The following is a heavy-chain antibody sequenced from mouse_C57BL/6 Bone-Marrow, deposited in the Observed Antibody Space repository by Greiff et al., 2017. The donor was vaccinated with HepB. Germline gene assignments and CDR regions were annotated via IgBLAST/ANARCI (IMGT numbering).Heavy chain of an antibody. Sequence: QVQLQQPGAELVKPGASVKLSCKASGYTFTSYWMHWVKQRPGQGLEWIGMINPNSGSTNYNEKFKSKATLTVDKSSSTAYMQLSSLTSEDSAVYDCARWWTGFAYWGQGTLVTVSA. CDR3: ARWWTGFAY. J-gene: IGHJ3*01. CDR1: GYTFTSYW. V-gene: IGHV1-64*01. CDR2: INPNSGST. D-gene: IGHD1-1*02.